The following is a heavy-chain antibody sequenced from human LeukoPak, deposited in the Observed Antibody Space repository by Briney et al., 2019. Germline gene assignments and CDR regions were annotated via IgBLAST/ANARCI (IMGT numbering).Heavy chain of an antibody. J-gene: IGHJ3*02. CDR3: ARGDSSGYSGPYPHDAFDI. CDR1: GGSISSGGYY. Sequence: TLSLTYTVSGGSISSGGYYWSWIRRHPGKGLEWIGYIYYSGGTYYNPSLKSRVTISVDTSKNQFSLKLSSVTAADTAVYYCARGDSSGYSGPYPHDAFDIWGQGTMVTVSS. D-gene: IGHD3-22*01. V-gene: IGHV4-31*03. CDR2: IYYSGGT.